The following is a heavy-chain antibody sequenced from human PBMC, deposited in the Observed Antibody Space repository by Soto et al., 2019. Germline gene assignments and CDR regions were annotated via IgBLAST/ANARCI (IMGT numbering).Heavy chain of an antibody. V-gene: IGHV2-5*02. J-gene: IGHJ6*02. CDR1: GFSLSASGVG. CDR2: IYWDDDK. CDR3: AHTSAFLYYYGMDV. Sequence: QITLKESGPTLVKPSQTLTLTCTFSGFSLSASGVGVGWIRQPPGKALEWLALIYWDDDKRYSPSLKSRLTITLATSKNQLVLTMTNMDPVDTGTYYCAHTSAFLYYYGMDVWGQGTTVTVSS.